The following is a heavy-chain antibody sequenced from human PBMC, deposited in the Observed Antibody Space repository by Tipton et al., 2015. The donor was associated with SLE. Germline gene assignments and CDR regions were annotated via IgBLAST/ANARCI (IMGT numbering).Heavy chain of an antibody. V-gene: IGHV4-61*09. CDR1: GGSISSGSYY. J-gene: IGHJ4*02. CDR3: ARGNIVASSFDY. Sequence: LRLSCTVSGGSISSGSYYWSWIRQPAGKGLEWIGHIYTSGSTNYNPSLKSRVTISVDTSKNQFSLKLSSVTAADTAVYYCARGNIVASSFDYWGQGTLVTVSS. CDR2: IYTSGST. D-gene: IGHD5-12*01.